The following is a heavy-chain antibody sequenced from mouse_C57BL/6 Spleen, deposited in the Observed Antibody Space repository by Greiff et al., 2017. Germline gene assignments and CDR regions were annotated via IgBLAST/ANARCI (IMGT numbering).Heavy chain of an antibody. V-gene: IGHV1-85*01. CDR3: AREGDYYCSSYAPAMDY. Sequence: QVQLKQSGPELVKPGASVTLSCKASGYTFTSYDINWVKQRPGQGLEWIGWIYPRDGSTKYNEKFKGKATLTVDTSSSTAYIELHSLTSEESAVYFCAREGDYYCSSYAPAMDYWGQGTSVTVSS. D-gene: IGHD1-1*01. J-gene: IGHJ4*01. CDR2: IYPRDGST. CDR1: GYTFTSYD.